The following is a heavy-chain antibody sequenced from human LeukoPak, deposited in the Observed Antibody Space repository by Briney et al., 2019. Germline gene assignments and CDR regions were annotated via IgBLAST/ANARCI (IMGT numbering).Heavy chain of an antibody. CDR1: GFTFGNYA. J-gene: IGHJ4*02. CDR3: VGGYFFDY. CDR2: ISSNGRST. Sequence: GGSLRLSCSASGFTFGNYAMHWVRQAPGKGLEYVSGISSNGRSTYHADSVKGRFTMSRDSSKNTLYLQMSSLGVEDTAVYYCVGGYFFDYWGQGTLVTVSS. V-gene: IGHV3-64D*06.